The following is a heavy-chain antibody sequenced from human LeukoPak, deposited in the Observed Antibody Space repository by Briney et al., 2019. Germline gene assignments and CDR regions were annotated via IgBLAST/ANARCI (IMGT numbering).Heavy chain of an antibody. D-gene: IGHD3-3*01. Sequence: GASVKVSCKASGYTFTGYYMHWVRQAPGQGLEWMGWINPNSGGTNYAQKFQGRVTMTRDTSISTAYMELSRLRSDDTAVYYCARVPKTDLKRFDYWGQGTLVTVSS. J-gene: IGHJ4*02. CDR1: GYTFTGYY. CDR3: ARVPKTDLKRFDY. V-gene: IGHV1-2*02. CDR2: INPNSGGT.